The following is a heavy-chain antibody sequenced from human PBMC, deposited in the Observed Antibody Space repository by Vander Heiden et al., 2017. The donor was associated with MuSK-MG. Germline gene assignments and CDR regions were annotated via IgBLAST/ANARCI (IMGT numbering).Heavy chain of an antibody. CDR2: ISDTGLST. V-gene: IGHV3-23*01. CDR3: ARDSPVLTA. Sequence: EVQPLESGGGFVQPGGSLRLLCTASGFSFSSHAMSWVRQAPGKGLEWVSAISDTGLSTDYAGSVKGRYTISRDDSRSTLYLKMSSLRVEDSGVYDCARDSPVLTAWGQGTLVTVSS. J-gene: IGHJ4*02. CDR1: GFSFSSHA. D-gene: IGHD3-9*01.